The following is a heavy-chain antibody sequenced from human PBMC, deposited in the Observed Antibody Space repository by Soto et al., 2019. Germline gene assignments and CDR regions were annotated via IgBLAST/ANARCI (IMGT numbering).Heavy chain of an antibody. CDR3: AAGEASSRNLAPYYLDF. CDR1: GGSMRNYF. J-gene: IGHJ4*02. D-gene: IGHD6-13*01. Sequence: SETLSLTCTVSGGSMRNYFWTWIRQPPGKGLECIGYIHYSGATSFFPSYNPSLRGRVTISEDTSKNQFSLKLLSVTTADTAVYFCAAGEASSRNLAPYYLDFWGQGTLVTVSA. CDR2: IHYSGATSFFP. V-gene: IGHV4-59*01.